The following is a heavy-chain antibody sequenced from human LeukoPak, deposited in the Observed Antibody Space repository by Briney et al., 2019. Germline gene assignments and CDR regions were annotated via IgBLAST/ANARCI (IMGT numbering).Heavy chain of an antibody. CDR2: ISNSGGST. J-gene: IGHJ4*02. CDR1: GFTFSSYA. D-gene: IGHD6-6*01. V-gene: IGHV3-23*01. Sequence: GGSLRLSCAASGFTFSSYAMNWVRQAPGKGLEWVSGISNSGGSTYYADSVKGRFTISRDNSKNTQYLQTNSLRAEDTAVYYCAKETSSSFDYWGQGTLVTVSS. CDR3: AKETSSSFDY.